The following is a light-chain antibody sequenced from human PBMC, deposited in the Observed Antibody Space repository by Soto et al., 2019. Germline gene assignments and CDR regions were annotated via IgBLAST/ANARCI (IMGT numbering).Light chain of an antibody. Sequence: QSALTQPASVSGAPGQLITISCTGTSRGYNFVSWYQHHPGRAPKLIVSEVSHRPSGVSNRFSGSKSGNTASLTISGLQSEDEADYYCISYTSDDVRYVFGTGTKLTVL. CDR1: SRGYNF. CDR3: ISYTSDDVRYV. CDR2: EVS. V-gene: IGLV2-14*01. J-gene: IGLJ1*01.